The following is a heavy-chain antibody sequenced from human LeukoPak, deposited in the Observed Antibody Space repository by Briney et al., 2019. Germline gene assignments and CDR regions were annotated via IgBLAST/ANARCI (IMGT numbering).Heavy chain of an antibody. J-gene: IGHJ6*03. CDR1: GFTFSSYA. V-gene: IGHV3-23*01. Sequence: HPGGSLRLSCAASGFTFSSYAMSWVRQAPGKGLEWVSAISGSGGSTYYADSVKGRFTISRDNSKNTLYLQMNSLRAEDTAVYYCAKDSLFIAARPWYYYYMDVWGKGTTVTVSS. CDR3: AKDSLFIAARPWYYYYMDV. CDR2: ISGSGGST. D-gene: IGHD6-6*01.